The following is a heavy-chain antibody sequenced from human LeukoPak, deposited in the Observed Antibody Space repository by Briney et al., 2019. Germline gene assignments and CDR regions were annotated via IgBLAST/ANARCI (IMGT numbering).Heavy chain of an antibody. V-gene: IGHV3-30*03. CDR1: GFTFSSYG. CDR2: ISYDGSNK. CDR3: AAVEMATIGPFDY. J-gene: IGHJ4*02. Sequence: GGSLRLSCAASGFTFSSYGMHWVRQAPGKGLEWVAVISYDGSNKYYAESVKGRFTISRDNSNNTLYLQTNSLRAEDTAVYYCAAVEMATIGPFDYWGQGTLVTVSS. D-gene: IGHD5-24*01.